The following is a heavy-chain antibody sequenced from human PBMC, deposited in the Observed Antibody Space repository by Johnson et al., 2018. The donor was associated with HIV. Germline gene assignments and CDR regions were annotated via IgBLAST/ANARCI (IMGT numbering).Heavy chain of an antibody. J-gene: IGHJ3*02. CDR2: ISYDGSNK. CDR1: GFTFSSYG. V-gene: IGHV3-30*03. D-gene: IGHD6-13*01. Sequence: VQVVESGGGVVQPGRSLRLSCAASGFTFSSYGMHWVRQAPGKGLEWVAVISYDGSNKYYADSVKGRFTISRDNSKNTLYLQMNSLRAEETAVYYCARGLGAAAGAFDIWGQGTMVTVSS. CDR3: ARGLGAAAGAFDI.